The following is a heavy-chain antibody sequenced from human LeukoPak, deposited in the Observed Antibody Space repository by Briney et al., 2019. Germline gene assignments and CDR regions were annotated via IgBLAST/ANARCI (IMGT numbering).Heavy chain of an antibody. CDR2: IYYGGST. Sequence: PSETLSLTCTVSGGSISSSSYYWGWLRQPPGKGLEWLGSIYYGGSTYYNPSLKSRVTISVDTSKNQFSLKLSSVTAADTAVYYCARQYYDILTGYYTDYYFDYWGQGTLVTVSS. J-gene: IGHJ4*02. CDR3: ARQYYDILTGYYTDYYFDY. D-gene: IGHD3-9*01. V-gene: IGHV4-39*01. CDR1: GGSISSSSYY.